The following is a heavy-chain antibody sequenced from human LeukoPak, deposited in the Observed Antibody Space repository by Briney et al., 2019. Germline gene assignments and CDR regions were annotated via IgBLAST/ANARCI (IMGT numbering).Heavy chain of an antibody. CDR2: IYYSGNT. J-gene: IGHJ4*02. Sequence: SETLSLTCTVSGGSFNSGTYYWGWIRQPPGKGLEWIGTIYYSGNTNYNPSLNSRVTISVDTSKNQFSLKLTSVSAADTAVYYSARAPFGPYSSTWKSPLVYLGQGTLVIVSS. V-gene: IGHV4-39*01. CDR1: GGSFNSGTYY. CDR3: ARAPFGPYSSTWKSPLVY. D-gene: IGHD6-13*01.